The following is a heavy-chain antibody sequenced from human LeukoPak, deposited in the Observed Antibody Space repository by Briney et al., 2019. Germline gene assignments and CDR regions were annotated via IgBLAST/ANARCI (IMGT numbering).Heavy chain of an antibody. J-gene: IGHJ4*02. CDR2: ISGSGDRT. Sequence: GGSLRLSCAASGITFSSYAMIWVRQAPGKGLEWVSAISGSGDRTYHADSVKGRFTISRDNSKNTLYLQMNSLRAEDTAVYFCAKTPTRYYDSSGYYYFDFWGQGTLVTFSS. D-gene: IGHD3-22*01. CDR1: GITFSSYA. CDR3: AKTPTRYYDSSGYYYFDF. V-gene: IGHV3-23*01.